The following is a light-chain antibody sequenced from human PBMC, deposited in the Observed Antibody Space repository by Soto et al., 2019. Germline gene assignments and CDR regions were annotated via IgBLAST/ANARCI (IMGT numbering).Light chain of an antibody. Sequence: DIVMTQSPDSVAVSLGERATINCKSSQSVLYSSNNKNYLAWYQQKPGQPPKLLIYWASTREPGAPDRFSGSGSGTDFTLTISSLQAEDVAVYYCQQYYGTPWTFGQGTKVEIK. CDR1: QSVLYSSNNKNY. CDR3: QQYYGTPWT. CDR2: WAS. V-gene: IGKV4-1*01. J-gene: IGKJ1*01.